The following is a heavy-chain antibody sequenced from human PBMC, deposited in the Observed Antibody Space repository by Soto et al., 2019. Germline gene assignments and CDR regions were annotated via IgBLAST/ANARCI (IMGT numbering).Heavy chain of an antibody. Sequence: VGSLRLSCAASGFTVSSTYMNWVRQAPGKGLEWVSLIYSGGSTYYANSVKGRFTISRDNSENTVFLQMNSLRAEDTAVYYCAGPSATRPSYYYYGLEVWRRGTTVTVSS. V-gene: IGHV3-53*01. J-gene: IGHJ6*01. CDR2: IYSGGST. D-gene: IGHD6-6*01. CDR3: AGPSATRPSYYYYGLEV. CDR1: GFTVSSTY.